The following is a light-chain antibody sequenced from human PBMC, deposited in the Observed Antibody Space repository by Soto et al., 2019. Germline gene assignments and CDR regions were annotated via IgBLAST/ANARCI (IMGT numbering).Light chain of an antibody. J-gene: IGKJ4*01. CDR3: QQYKSWPTALT. CDR2: GAS. Sequence: EIVMTQSPATLSVSPGERVTLSCRASQSVSSALAWFQQKPGQTPRLLIYGASTRATGIPARFSGSGSGTEFTLTISSLQSEDFAVYYCQQYKSWPTALTLGGGTKVDTK. CDR1: QSVSSA. V-gene: IGKV3-15*01.